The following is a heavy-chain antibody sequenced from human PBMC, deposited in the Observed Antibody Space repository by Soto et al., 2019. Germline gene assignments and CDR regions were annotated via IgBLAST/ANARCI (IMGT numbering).Heavy chain of an antibody. D-gene: IGHD6-19*01. CDR1: GYTFTSYD. V-gene: IGHV1-8*01. Sequence: ASVKVSCKASGYTFTSYDINWVRQATGQGLEWMGWMNPNSGNTGYAQKFQGRVTMTRNTSISTAYMELSSLRSEDTAVYYCAGGWYDYCYYGMDVWGQGTTVTVSS. CDR3: AGGWYDYCYYGMDV. J-gene: IGHJ6*02. CDR2: MNPNSGNT.